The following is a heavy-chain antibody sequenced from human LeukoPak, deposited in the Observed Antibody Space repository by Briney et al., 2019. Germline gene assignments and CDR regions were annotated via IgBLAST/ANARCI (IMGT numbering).Heavy chain of an antibody. CDR2: IKQDGSEK. Sequence: PGGSLRLSRAASGFTFSSYWMSWVRQAPGKGLEWVANIKQDGSEKYYVDSVKGRFTISRDNAKNSLYLQMNSLRAEDTAVYYCARARLDYYDSSGYFEFWGQGTLVTVSS. V-gene: IGHV3-7*01. D-gene: IGHD3-22*01. J-gene: IGHJ4*02. CDR1: GFTFSSYW. CDR3: ARARLDYYDSSGYFEF.